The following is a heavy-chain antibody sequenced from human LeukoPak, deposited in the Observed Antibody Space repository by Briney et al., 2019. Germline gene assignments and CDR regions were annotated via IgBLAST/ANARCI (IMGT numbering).Heavy chain of an antibody. Sequence: QTGGSLRLSCAASGFTFSSYGMHWVRQAPGKGLEWVAVISYDGSNKYYADSVKGRFTISRDNSKNTLYLQMNSLRAEDTAVYYCAQDLGVRYFDWLIPGSDYWGQGTLVTVSS. D-gene: IGHD3-9*01. CDR1: GFTFSSYG. CDR2: ISYDGSNK. CDR3: AQDLGVRYFDWLIPGSDY. J-gene: IGHJ4*02. V-gene: IGHV3-30*18.